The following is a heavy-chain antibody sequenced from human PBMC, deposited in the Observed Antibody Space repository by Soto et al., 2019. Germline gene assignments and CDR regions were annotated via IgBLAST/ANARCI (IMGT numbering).Heavy chain of an antibody. V-gene: IGHV4-59*13. CDR1: GGSISSYY. D-gene: IGHD4-17*01. J-gene: IGHJ4*02. CDR2: IYYSGST. CDR3: ARTASPYGDLDY. Sequence: SETLSLTCTVSGGSISSYYWSWIRQPPGKGLEWIGYIYYSGSTNYNPSLKSRVTISVDTSKNQFSLKLSSVTAAHTAVYYCARTASPYGDLDYWGQGTLVTVSS.